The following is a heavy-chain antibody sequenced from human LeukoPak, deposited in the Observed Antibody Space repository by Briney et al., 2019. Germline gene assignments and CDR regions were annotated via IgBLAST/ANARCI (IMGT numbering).Heavy chain of an antibody. CDR3: ANVLGYCSSTSCYTY. V-gene: IGHV3-23*01. CDR2: ISGSGGST. Sequence: SGGSLRLSCAASGFTFSSYAMSWVRQAPGKGLEWVSAISGSGGSTYYADSVKGRFTISRDNSKNTLQLQMNSLRAEDTAVYYCANVLGYCSSTSCYTYWGQGTLVTVSS. J-gene: IGHJ4*02. CDR1: GFTFSSYA. D-gene: IGHD2-2*02.